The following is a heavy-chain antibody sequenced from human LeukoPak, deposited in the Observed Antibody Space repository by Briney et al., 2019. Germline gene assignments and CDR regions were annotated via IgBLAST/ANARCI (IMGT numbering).Heavy chain of an antibody. D-gene: IGHD3-22*01. CDR3: AKPGHPTHYYDREGYYFDS. CDR2: ISGSGGST. V-gene: IGHV3-23*01. J-gene: IGHJ4*02. Sequence: TGGSLRLSCAAPGFAFSSYAMSWVRQAPGKGLEWVSAISGSGGSTYYADSVKGRFTISRDNSKNTLYLQMNSLSGDDTAVYYCAKPGHPTHYYDREGYYFDSWGQGTLVTVSS. CDR1: GFAFSSYA.